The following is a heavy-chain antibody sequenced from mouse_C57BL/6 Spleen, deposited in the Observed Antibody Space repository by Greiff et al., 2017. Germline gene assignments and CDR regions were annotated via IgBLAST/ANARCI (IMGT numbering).Heavy chain of an antibody. CDR1: GYSFTGYY. Sequence: EVQLVESGPELVKPGASVKISCTASGYSFTGYYMNWVKQSPEKSLVWIGAINPSTGGTTYNQTFKAKATLTVDKSSSTAYMQLTSLTSEDSAVYYCAGEVPYYFDYWGQGTTLTVSS. CDR2: INPSTGGT. D-gene: IGHD2-14*01. CDR3: AGEVPYYFDY. V-gene: IGHV1-42*01. J-gene: IGHJ2*01.